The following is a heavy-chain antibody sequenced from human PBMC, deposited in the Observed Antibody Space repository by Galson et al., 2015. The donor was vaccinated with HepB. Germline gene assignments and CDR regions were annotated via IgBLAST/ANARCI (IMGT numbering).Heavy chain of an antibody. J-gene: IGHJ5*02. D-gene: IGHD5-18*01. Sequence: SLRLSCAASGFTFSDSAMHWVRQASGKGLEWVGRIRSKANSHATAYAASVKGRFTISRDDSKNTAYLQMNSLNTEDTALYYCTKAGGYTYDYVDNWFDPWGQGTLVTVSS. CDR1: GFTFSDSA. CDR3: TKAGGYTYDYVDNWFDP. CDR2: IRSKANSHAT. V-gene: IGHV3-73*01.